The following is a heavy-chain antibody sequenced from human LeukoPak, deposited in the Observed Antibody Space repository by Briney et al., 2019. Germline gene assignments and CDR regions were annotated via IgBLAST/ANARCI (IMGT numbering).Heavy chain of an antibody. J-gene: IGHJ3*02. Sequence: ASVKVSCTASGYTFTSYYMHWVRQAPGQGLEWMGIINPSGGSTSYAQKFQGRVTMTRDTSTSTVYMELSSLRSEDTAVYYCAREYYGSGTAPHFDIWGQGTMVTVSS. CDR2: INPSGGST. CDR1: GYTFTSYY. D-gene: IGHD3-10*01. CDR3: AREYYGSGTAPHFDI. V-gene: IGHV1-46*01.